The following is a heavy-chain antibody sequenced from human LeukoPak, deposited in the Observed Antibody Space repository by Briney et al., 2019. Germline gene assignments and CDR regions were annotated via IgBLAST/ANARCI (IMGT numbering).Heavy chain of an antibody. Sequence: GGSLRLSCAASGFTVSSNYMSWVRQAPGKGLEWVSVIYSGGSTYYSDSVKGRFTISRDNSKNTLYLQMNSLTAEDTAVYYCARDLDYYDSSGYRFSDYWGQGTLVNVS. J-gene: IGHJ4*02. D-gene: IGHD3-22*01. V-gene: IGHV3-66*01. CDR1: GFTVSSNY. CDR2: IYSGGST. CDR3: ARDLDYYDSSGYRFSDY.